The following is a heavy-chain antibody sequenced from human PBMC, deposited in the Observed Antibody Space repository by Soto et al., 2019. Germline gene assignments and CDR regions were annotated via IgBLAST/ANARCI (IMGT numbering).Heavy chain of an antibody. D-gene: IGHD2-8*01. V-gene: IGHV3-30-3*01. CDR1: GFTFSSYA. J-gene: IGHJ3*02. Sequence: QVQLVESGGGVVQPGRSLRLSCAASGFTFSSYAMHWVRQAPGKGLEWVAVISYDGSNKYYADSVKGRFTISRDNSKNTLYLQMNSLRAEDTAVYYCARGTTMVYALWHAFDIWGQGTMVTVSS. CDR3: ARGTTMVYALWHAFDI. CDR2: ISYDGSNK.